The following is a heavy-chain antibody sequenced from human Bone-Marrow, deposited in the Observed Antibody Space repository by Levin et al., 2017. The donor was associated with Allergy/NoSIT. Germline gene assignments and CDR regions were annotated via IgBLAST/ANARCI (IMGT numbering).Heavy chain of an antibody. CDR3: ARDRDFDLLTGFSQFYFDY. V-gene: IGHV6-1*01. Sequence: ASETLSLTCAISGASVSSNTAAWNWIRQSPSGGLEWLGRTYYRSQWHQDYADSLEGRIIINSDTSKNQFSLHLNSVTPDDTAVYYCARDRDFDLLTGFSQFYFDYWGQGTLVTVSS. J-gene: IGHJ4*02. CDR1: GASVSSNTAA. D-gene: IGHD3-9*01. CDR2: TYYRSQWHQ.